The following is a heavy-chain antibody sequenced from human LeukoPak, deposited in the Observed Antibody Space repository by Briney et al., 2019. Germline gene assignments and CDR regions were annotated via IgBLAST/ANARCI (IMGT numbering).Heavy chain of an antibody. V-gene: IGHV3-23*01. CDR1: GGSITNTNYY. Sequence: ETLSLTCTASGGSITNTNYYWAWVRQPPGKGLEWVSGISSSGGSTSYADSVKGHFTVSRDNSKNTLYLQMNTLRAEDTALYYCAKNTLRAAPAFFDYWGRGTLVTVSS. CDR3: AKNTLRAAPAFFDY. D-gene: IGHD2-15*01. CDR2: ISSSGGST. J-gene: IGHJ4*02.